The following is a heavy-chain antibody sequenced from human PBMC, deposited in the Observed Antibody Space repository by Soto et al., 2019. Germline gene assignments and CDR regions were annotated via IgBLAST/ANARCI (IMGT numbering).Heavy chain of an antibody. V-gene: IGHV3-21*01. J-gene: IGHJ6*02. CDR1: GFTFSSYS. D-gene: IGHD3-3*01. Sequence: PGGSLRLSCAASGFTFSSYSMNWVRQAPGKGLEWVSSISSSSSYIYYADSVKGRFTISRDNAKNSLYLQMNSLRAEDTAVYYCARDLRFLEWLANLGDYYYGMDVWGQGTTVTVSS. CDR3: ARDLRFLEWLANLGDYYYGMDV. CDR2: ISSSSSYI.